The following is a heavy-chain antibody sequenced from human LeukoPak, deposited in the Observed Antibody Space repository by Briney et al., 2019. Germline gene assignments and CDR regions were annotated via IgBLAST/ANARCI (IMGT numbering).Heavy chain of an antibody. V-gene: IGHV4-39*07. CDR2: IHNSGST. D-gene: IGHD6-19*01. J-gene: IGHJ4*02. CDR3: ARFSVAGPIYYFDY. CDR1: GASISSSSNY. Sequence: SETLSLTCTVSGASISSSSNYWGWIRQPPGKGLEWFGTIHNSGSTHYNPSLRRRVTISVDTSKNQFSLKLSSVTAADTAVYYCARFSVAGPIYYFDYWGQGTLVTVSS.